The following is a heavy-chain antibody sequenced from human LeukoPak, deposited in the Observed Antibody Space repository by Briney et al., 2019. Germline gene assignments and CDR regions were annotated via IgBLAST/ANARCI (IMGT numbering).Heavy chain of an antibody. CDR1: GFTFSDYS. J-gene: IGHJ4*02. D-gene: IGHD3-22*01. V-gene: IGHV3-48*01. Sequence: GGSLRLSCAASGFTFSDYSMNWVRQAPGKGLEWISYIGIDSGNTNYADSVKGRFTISGDKAKNSLYLQMNSLRVEDTAVYYCARECIDGYYESSGYDLWGQGTLVTVSS. CDR3: ARECIDGYYESSGYDL. CDR2: IGIDSGNT.